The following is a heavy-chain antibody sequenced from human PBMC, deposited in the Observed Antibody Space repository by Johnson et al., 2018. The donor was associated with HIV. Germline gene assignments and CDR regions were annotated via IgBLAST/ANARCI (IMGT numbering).Heavy chain of an antibody. Sequence: MQLVESGGGVVQPGRSLRLSCGASGFSVSNTYMNWVRQAPGKGLEWVSVIYSGGSTYYADSVRGRFTISRDNSKNTLYLQMSSLRAEDTAMYYCARSWELGETAFDIWGQGTTVIVSS. CDR3: ARSWELGETAFDI. CDR2: IYSGGST. CDR1: GFSVSNTY. V-gene: IGHV3-66*01. D-gene: IGHD1-26*01. J-gene: IGHJ3*02.